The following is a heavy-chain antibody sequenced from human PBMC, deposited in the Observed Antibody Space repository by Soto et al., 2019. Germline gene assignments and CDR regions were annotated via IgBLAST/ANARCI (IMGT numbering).Heavy chain of an antibody. CDR2: ISGSGGST. V-gene: IGHV3-23*01. CDR3: AKYRITIFGVVDLNCYYYGMDV. J-gene: IGHJ6*02. Sequence: EVQLLESGGGLVQPGGSLRLSCAASGFTFSSYAMSWVRQAPGKGLEWVSAISGSGGSTYYADSVKGRFTISRDNSKNTLYLQMNSLRAEDTAVYYCAKYRITIFGVVDLNCYYYGMDVWGQGTTVTVSS. CDR1: GFTFSSYA. D-gene: IGHD3-3*01.